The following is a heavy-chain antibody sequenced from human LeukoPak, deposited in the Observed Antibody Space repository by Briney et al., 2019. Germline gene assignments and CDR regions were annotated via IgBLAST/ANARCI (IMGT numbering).Heavy chain of an antibody. J-gene: IGHJ5*02. CDR3: ARDTDSGSYP. CDR2: IWYDGSNK. Sequence: PGGSLRLSCAASGFTFTDYWMSWVRQAPGKGLEWVAVIWYDGSNKYYADSVKGRFTISRDNSKNTLYLQMNSLRAEDTAVYYCARDTDSGSYPWGQGTLVTVSS. V-gene: IGHV3-33*08. CDR1: GFTFTDYW. D-gene: IGHD1-26*01.